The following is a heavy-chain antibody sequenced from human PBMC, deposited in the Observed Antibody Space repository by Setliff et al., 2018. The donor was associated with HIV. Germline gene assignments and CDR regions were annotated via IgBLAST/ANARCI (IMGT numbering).Heavy chain of an antibody. CDR1: GFAFGDHT. Sequence: GGSLRLSCAASGFAFGDHTVHWVRQFPGKGLEWVALITWDSTITDYSESVKGRFTISRDNSQSSLYLQMNSLKTEDSALYHCAKTPSNWGITGGMDVWGQGTKVTVSS. CDR2: ITWDSTIT. V-gene: IGHV3-43*01. CDR3: AKTPSNWGITGGMDV. D-gene: IGHD7-27*01. J-gene: IGHJ6*02.